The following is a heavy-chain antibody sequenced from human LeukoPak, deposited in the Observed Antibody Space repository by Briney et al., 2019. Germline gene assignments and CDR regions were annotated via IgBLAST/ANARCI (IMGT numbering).Heavy chain of an antibody. V-gene: IGHV3-48*03. CDR1: GFTFSTYE. CDR2: IGTSGATK. D-gene: IGHD3-10*01. CDR3: GRGGGGYYRSGSYDWFDY. J-gene: IGHJ4*02. Sequence: GGSLRLSCGASGFTFSTYEMNWVRQAPGKGLEWVSYIGTSGATKYYADSVKGRFTISRDNAKNSVYLQMNSLRGEDTAVYYCGRGGGGYYRSGSYDWFDYWGQGTLVTVSS.